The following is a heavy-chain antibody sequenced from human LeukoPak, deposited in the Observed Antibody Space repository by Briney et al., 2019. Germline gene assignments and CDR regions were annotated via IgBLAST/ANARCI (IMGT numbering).Heavy chain of an antibody. CDR2: IYYSGST. CDR3: ASSSGWYGGNYYYYYYMDV. V-gene: IGHV4-59*01. J-gene: IGHJ6*03. D-gene: IGHD6-19*01. Sequence: PSETLSLTCTVSGGSISSYYWSWIRQPPGKGLEWIGYIYYSGSTNYNPSLKSRLTISVDTSKNQFSLKLSSVTAADTAVYYCASSSGWYGGNYYYYYYMDVWGKGTTVTVSS. CDR1: GGSISSYY.